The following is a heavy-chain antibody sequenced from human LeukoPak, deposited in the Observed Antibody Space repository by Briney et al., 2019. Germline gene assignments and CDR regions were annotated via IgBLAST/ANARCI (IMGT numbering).Heavy chain of an antibody. CDR3: ARHFVQLWSKYYFDF. Sequence: GGSLRLSCAASGFTFSSYSMNWVRQAPGRGLEWVASISTGDTYIFYADSVKGRFTISRDNAKNSLYLQMNSLRAEDTAIYYCARHFVQLWSKYYFDFWGQGTLVTVSS. D-gene: IGHD5-24*01. CDR2: ISTGDTYI. CDR1: GFTFSSYS. J-gene: IGHJ4*02. V-gene: IGHV3-21*01.